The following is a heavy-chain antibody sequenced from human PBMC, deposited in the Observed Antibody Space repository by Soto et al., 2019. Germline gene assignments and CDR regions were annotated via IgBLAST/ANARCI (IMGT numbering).Heavy chain of an antibody. CDR2: IFSSEHF. D-gene: IGHD3-16*02. Sequence: QVQLQESGPGLVQPSETLSLTCVGVSFGTYYWSWIRQPPGKGLEWLGYIFSSEHFKYNPSLKSRLTISVDPSKTHFSLRLTSVTAADTAVYYCAREGGGYRLDHWGQGTLVTVSS. V-gene: IGHV4-59*01. CDR3: AREGGGYRLDH. J-gene: IGHJ4*02. CDR1: VSFGTYY.